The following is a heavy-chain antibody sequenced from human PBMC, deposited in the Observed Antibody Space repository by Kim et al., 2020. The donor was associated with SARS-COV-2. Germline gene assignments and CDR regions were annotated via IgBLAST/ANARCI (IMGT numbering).Heavy chain of an antibody. J-gene: IGHJ4*02. D-gene: IGHD3-10*01. V-gene: IGHV3-23*01. Sequence: YYIDSVKGRFTSSKDNTEITLYLQMNSLRDEDTAVYYCVKRYYYDSGSLDYWGQGTLVTVSS. CDR3: VKRYYYDSGSLDY.